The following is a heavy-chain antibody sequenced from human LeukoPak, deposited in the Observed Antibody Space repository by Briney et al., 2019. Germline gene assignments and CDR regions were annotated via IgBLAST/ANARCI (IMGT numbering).Heavy chain of an antibody. CDR1: GFTFSGSA. CDR3: TYRRSGYDY. D-gene: IGHD6-19*01. Sequence: GGSLRLSCAASGFTFSGSAMHWVRQASGKGLEWVGRIRSKANSYATAYAASVKGRFTVSRDDSKNTAYLQMNSLKTEDTAVYYCTYRRSGYDYWGQGTLVTVSS. CDR2: IRSKANSYAT. J-gene: IGHJ4*02. V-gene: IGHV3-73*01.